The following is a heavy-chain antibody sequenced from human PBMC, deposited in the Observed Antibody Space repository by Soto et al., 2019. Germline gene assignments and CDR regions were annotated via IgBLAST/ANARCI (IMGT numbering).Heavy chain of an antibody. CDR1: GNTFPSEG. CDR2: VSAYNGGT. Sequence: ASVKVSCKASGNTFPSEGITWVRQAPGQGLEWMGWVSAYNGGTNYLHKFQGRVTMTTDTSTTTAYMELRSLRSDDTAVYYCASGPAGTVTLWGQGTMVTVSS. D-gene: IGHD4-4*01. J-gene: IGHJ3*01. V-gene: IGHV1-18*01. CDR3: ASGPAGTVTL.